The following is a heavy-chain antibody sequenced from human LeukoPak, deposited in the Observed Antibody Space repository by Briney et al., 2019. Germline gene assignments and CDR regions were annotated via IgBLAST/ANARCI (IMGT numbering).Heavy chain of an antibody. CDR3: AKDRGAHIVVVTAFDY. J-gene: IGHJ4*02. D-gene: IGHD2-21*02. CDR1: GFTFSSYA. Sequence: GGSLRLSCAASGFTFSSYAMSWVRQAPGKGLEWVSAISGSGGSTYYADSVKGRFTISRHNSKNTLYLQMNSLRAEDTAVYYCAKDRGAHIVVVTAFDYWGQGTLVTVSS. CDR2: ISGSGGST. V-gene: IGHV3-23*01.